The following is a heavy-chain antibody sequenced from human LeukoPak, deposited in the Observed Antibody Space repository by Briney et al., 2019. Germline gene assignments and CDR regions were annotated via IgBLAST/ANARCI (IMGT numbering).Heavy chain of an antibody. CDR2: ISAYNGNT. D-gene: IGHD2-15*01. CDR3: ARDVVVVVAATRSNWFDP. CDR1: GGTFSSYA. J-gene: IGHJ5*02. V-gene: IGHV1-18*01. Sequence: ASVKVSCKASGGTFSSYAISWVRQAPGQGLEWMGWISAYNGNTNYAQKLQGRVTMTTDTSTSTAYMELRSLRSDDTAVYYCARDVVVVVAATRSNWFDPWGQGTLVTVSS.